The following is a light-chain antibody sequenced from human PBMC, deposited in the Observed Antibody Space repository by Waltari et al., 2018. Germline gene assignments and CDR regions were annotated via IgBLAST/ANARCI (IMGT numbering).Light chain of an antibody. Sequence: DAVMTQSPLSLSVTLGQPASISCRSSQSLLYSDGKTYLNWFHQRPGQSPRRLIYKVSNRDSGVPDRFSGSGSGTDFTLKISRVEAEDVGVYYCMQGTHWPVTFGGGTKVEIK. CDR1: QSLLYSDGKTY. J-gene: IGKJ4*01. CDR3: MQGTHWPVT. CDR2: KVS. V-gene: IGKV2-30*01.